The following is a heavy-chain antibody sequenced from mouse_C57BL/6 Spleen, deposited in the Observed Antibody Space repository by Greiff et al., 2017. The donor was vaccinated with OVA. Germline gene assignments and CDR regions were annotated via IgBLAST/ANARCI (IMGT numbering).Heavy chain of an antibody. Sequence: VQLQQSGAELVMPGASVKLSCKASGYTFTSYWMHWVKQRPGQGLEWIGEIDPSDSYTNYNQKFKGKSTLTVDKSSSTAYMQLSSLTSEDSAVYYCARNLYAMDYWGQGTSVTVSS. J-gene: IGHJ4*01. V-gene: IGHV1-69*01. CDR3: ARNLYAMDY. CDR2: IDPSDSYT. CDR1: GYTFTSYW.